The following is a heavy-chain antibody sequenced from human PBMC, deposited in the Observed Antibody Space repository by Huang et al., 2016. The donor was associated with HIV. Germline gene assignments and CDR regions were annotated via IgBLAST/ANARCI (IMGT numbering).Heavy chain of an antibody. CDR1: GYRFTKYA. CDR3: ARVSNIFGGDYYYLDV. D-gene: IGHD3-3*02. J-gene: IGHJ6*03. Sequence: QVQLVQSASELKKPGASVKISCKASGYRFTKYAMTWVRQAPGQGLEWMGCSNTISHDPAYARDFTGRFVFSVDTSVSTAFLQISNLKAEDSGVYYCARVSNIFGGDYYYLDVWGRGTAVTVSS. V-gene: IGHV7-4-1*02. CDR2: SNTISHDP.